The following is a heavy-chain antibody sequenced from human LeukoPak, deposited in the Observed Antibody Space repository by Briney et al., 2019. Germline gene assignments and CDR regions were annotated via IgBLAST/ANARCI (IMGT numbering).Heavy chain of an antibody. CDR2: IWYDGSNK. J-gene: IGHJ6*03. V-gene: IGHV3-33*01. CDR3: ASTRAYGSGSPWDMDV. CDR1: GFTFSSYG. D-gene: IGHD3-10*01. Sequence: GGSLRLSCAASGFTFSSYGMHWVRQAPGKGLEWVAVIWYDGSNKYYADSVKGRFTISRDNSKNTLYLQMNSLRAEDAAVYYCASTRAYGSGSPWDMDVWGKGTTVTVSS.